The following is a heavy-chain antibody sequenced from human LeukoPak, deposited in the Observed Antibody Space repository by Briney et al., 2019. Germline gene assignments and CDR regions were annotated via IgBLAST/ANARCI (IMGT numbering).Heavy chain of an antibody. Sequence: GGSLRLSCAASGFTFSSYAMHWVRQAPGKGLEWVSSVDGGGGGTYYADSVKGRFTISRDNSKDTLYLQMNGLRAEDTAVYFCAKQSAGSAAWYSLHYDFWGQGTLVTVSS. CDR2: VDGGGGGT. CDR1: GFTFSSYA. D-gene: IGHD6-13*01. CDR3: AKQSAGSAAWYSLHYDF. J-gene: IGHJ4*02. V-gene: IGHV3-23*01.